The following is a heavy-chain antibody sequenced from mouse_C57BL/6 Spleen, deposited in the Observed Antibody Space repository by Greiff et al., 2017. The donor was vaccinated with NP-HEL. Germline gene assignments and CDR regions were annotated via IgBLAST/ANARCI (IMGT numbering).Heavy chain of an antibody. CDR3: AGMGYYFDY. V-gene: IGHV1-26*01. CDR2: INPNNGGT. J-gene: IGHJ2*01. Sequence: EVQLQQSGPELVKPGASVKISCKASGYTFTDYYMNWVKQSHGKSLEWIGDINPNNGGTSYNQKFKGKATLTVDKSSSTAYMELRSLTSEDSAVYYCAGMGYYFDYWGQGTTLTVSS. CDR1: GYTFTDYY. D-gene: IGHD3-1*01.